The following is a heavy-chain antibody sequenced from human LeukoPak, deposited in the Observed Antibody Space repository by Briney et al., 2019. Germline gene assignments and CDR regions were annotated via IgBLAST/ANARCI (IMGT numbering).Heavy chain of an antibody. CDR1: GFTFSSYA. CDR2: ISGSGGST. CDR3: AKAGCSGSYYYFDY. D-gene: IGHD3-10*02. V-gene: IGHV3-23*01. Sequence: PGGSLRLSCAASGFTFSSYAMSWVRQAPGKGLDWVSAISGSGGSTYYADSVKGRFTISRDNSKNTLYLQMNSLRAEDTAVYYCAKAGCSGSYYYFDYWGQGTLVTVSS. J-gene: IGHJ4*02.